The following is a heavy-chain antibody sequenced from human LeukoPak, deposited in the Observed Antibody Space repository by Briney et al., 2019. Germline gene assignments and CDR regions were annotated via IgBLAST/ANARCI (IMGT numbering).Heavy chain of an antibody. Sequence: KSSETLSLTCTVSGGSIRSSYYYWGWIRQPPGKGLEWIGEINHSGSTNYNPSLKSRVTISVDTSKNQFSLKLSSVTAADTAVYYCARGRGVVARDWGQGTLVTVSS. D-gene: IGHD2-15*01. J-gene: IGHJ4*02. CDR1: GGSIRSSYYY. V-gene: IGHV4-39*07. CDR2: INHSGST. CDR3: ARGRGVVARD.